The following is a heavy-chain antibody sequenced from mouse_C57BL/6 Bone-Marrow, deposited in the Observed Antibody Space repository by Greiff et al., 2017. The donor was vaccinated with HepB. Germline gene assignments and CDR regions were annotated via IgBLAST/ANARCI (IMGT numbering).Heavy chain of an antibody. CDR2: ILPSIGRT. CDR3: ARPALYGSSYNFDV. J-gene: IGHJ1*03. V-gene: IGHV15-2*01. D-gene: IGHD1-1*01. CDR1: DSEVFPIAY. Sequence: QVQLQQSGSELRSPGSSVKLSCKDFDSEVFPIAYMSWVRQKPGHGFEWIGGILPSIGRTIYGEKFEDKATLDADTLSNTAYLELNSLTSEDSAIYYCARPALYGSSYNFDVWGTGTTVTVSS.